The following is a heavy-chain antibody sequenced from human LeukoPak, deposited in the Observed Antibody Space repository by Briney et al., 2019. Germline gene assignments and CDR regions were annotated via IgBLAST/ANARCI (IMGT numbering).Heavy chain of an antibody. D-gene: IGHD3-10*01. Sequence: SETLSLTCTVSGYSISSGYYWGWIRQPPGKGLEWIGSIYHSGSTYYDPSLKSRVTISVDTSKNQFSLKLSSVTAADTAVYYCARRSVGGGDYWGQGTLVTVSS. CDR1: GYSISSGYY. CDR3: ARRSVGGGDY. J-gene: IGHJ4*02. CDR2: IYHSGST. V-gene: IGHV4-38-2*02.